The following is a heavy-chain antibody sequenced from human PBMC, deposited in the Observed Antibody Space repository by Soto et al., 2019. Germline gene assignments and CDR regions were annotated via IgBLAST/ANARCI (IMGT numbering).Heavy chain of an antibody. D-gene: IGHD3-22*01. CDR1: GFTFSSYG. V-gene: IGHV3-33*01. J-gene: IGHJ4*02. CDR2: IWYDGSNK. Sequence: GGSLRLSCAASGFTFSSYGMHWVRQAQGKGLEWVAVIWYDGSNKYYADSVKGRFTISRDNSKNTLYLQMNSLRAEDTAVYYCARSLYYYDSSGSNFDYWGQGTLVTVSS. CDR3: ARSLYYYDSSGSNFDY.